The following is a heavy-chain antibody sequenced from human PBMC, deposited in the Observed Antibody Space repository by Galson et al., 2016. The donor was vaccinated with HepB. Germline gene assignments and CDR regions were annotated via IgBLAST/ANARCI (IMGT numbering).Heavy chain of an antibody. D-gene: IGHD6-13*01. CDR2: IYSGGFT. Sequence: SLRLSCAASGFTFKDYGMHWVRQAPGKGLQWVSVIYSGGFTYYADSLKGRFTISRHNSKNTLYLQMNSLRAEDTAVYYCARGRWQLDWGQGTRVTVSS. V-gene: IGHV3-53*04. J-gene: IGHJ3*01. CDR1: GFTFKDYG. CDR3: ARGRWQLD.